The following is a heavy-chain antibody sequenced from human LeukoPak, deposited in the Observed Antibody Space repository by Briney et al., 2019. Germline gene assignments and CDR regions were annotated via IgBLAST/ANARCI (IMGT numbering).Heavy chain of an antibody. CDR2: ISYSGST. Sequence: SESLSLTCTASGVSISSSSNYWGCLRQPQGLELVWVATISYSGSTYYNPSLQSRVTISVDTYKNHFSLELTSVPAADTAVYSYARQGGWHYYFDYWGQGTLVTVSS. D-gene: IGHD2-15*01. J-gene: IGHJ4*02. CDR1: GVSISSSSNY. CDR3: ARQGGWHYYFDY. V-gene: IGHV4-39*02.